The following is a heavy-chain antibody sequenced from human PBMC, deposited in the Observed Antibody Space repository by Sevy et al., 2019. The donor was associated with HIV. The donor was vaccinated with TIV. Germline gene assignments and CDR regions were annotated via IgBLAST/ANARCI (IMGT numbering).Heavy chain of an antibody. D-gene: IGHD6-13*01. CDR1: GFTFSSYA. CDR2: ISYDGSNK. CDR3: ARATYSSSWYFFDY. J-gene: IGHJ4*02. V-gene: IGHV3-30-3*01. Sequence: GGSLILSCAASGFTFSSYAMHWVRHAPGKGLEWVAVISYDGSNKYYADSVKGRFTISRDNSKNTLYLQMNSLRAEDTAVYYCARATYSSSWYFFDYWGQGTLVTVSS.